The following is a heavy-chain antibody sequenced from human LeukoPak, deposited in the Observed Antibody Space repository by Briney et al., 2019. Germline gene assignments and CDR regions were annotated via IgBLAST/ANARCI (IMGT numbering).Heavy chain of an antibody. V-gene: IGHV4-30-4*07. CDR3: ARGGFGYDILTGYENDAFDI. CDR2: IYYSGST. J-gene: IGHJ3*02. D-gene: IGHD3-9*01. Sequence: SETLSLTCAVSGGSISSGGYSWSWIRQPPGKGLEWIGYIYYSGSTYYNPSLKSRVTISVDTSKNQFSLKLSSVTAADTAVYYCARGGFGYDILTGYENDAFDIWGQGTMVTVSS. CDR1: GGSISSGGYS.